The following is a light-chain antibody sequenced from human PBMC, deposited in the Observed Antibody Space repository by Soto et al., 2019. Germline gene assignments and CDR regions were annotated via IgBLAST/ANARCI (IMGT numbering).Light chain of an antibody. Sequence: DIVMTQSPLSLPVTPGEPASISCKSNQSLLDSNGYHYLDWYLQKPGQSPQLLIYLASHRVSGVTDRFSGSGSGTDFALKISRVEAEDFGLYYCMQSLQTPPTFGGGTRVEIK. CDR2: LAS. CDR1: QSLLDSNGYHY. V-gene: IGKV2-28*01. J-gene: IGKJ4*01. CDR3: MQSLQTPPT.